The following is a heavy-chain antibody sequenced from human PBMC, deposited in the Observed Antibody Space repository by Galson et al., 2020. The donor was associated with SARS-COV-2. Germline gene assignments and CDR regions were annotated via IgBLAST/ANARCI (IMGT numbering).Heavy chain of an antibody. J-gene: IGHJ4*02. CDR3: ASRGVWFNSPFDY. V-gene: IGHV3-7*01. D-gene: IGHD2-21*01. CDR1: GFIFSTYW. CDR2: MKHDGSEM. Sequence: GGYLRLSCAGSGFIFSTYWMSWVRPAPGKGLEWVANMKHDGSEMYYVDFVKGRFTISRDNAKNSLYLQMNSLRVEDTAVYYCASRGVWFNSPFDYWGQGTLVTVSS.